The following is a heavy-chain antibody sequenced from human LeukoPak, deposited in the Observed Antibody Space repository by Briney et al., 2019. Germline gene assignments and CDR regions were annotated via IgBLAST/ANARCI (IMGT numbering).Heavy chain of an antibody. CDR3: ARAVHSSSSPFDYYMDV. D-gene: IGHD6-6*01. J-gene: IGHJ6*03. CDR2: IYYSGST. Sequence: SETLSLTCTVSGGSISSYYWSWIRQPPGKGLEWIGYIYYSGSTNYNPSLKSRVTISVDTSKNQFSLKLSSVTAADTAVYYCARAVHSSSSPFDYYMDVWGKGTTVTVSS. V-gene: IGHV4-59*01. CDR1: GGSISSYY.